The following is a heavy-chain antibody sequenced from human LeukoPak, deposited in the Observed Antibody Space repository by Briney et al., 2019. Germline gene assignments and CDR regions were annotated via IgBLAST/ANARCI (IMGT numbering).Heavy chain of an antibody. Sequence: ASVKVSCKASGYRFSDNYVHWVRRAPGQGLEYVGWINPKSGDTNFSQRFKGRVTMTSDTSISTVYLEMRKLRSDDTAVYFCARGKDDSTGHYDAFDIWGHGTMVTVSS. J-gene: IGHJ3*02. D-gene: IGHD3-22*01. CDR3: ARGKDDSTGHYDAFDI. CDR1: GYRFSDNY. V-gene: IGHV1-2*02. CDR2: INPKSGDT.